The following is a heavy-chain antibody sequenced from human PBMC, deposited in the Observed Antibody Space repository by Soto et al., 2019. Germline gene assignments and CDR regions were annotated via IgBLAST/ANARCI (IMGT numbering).Heavy chain of an antibody. Sequence: QVQLVQSGAEVKEPGDSVRVSCEASGYTFTAYYIHWVRQAPGQGLEWMGWINPKFGDTTYAQDFQGSGSMTRDMSISTVYMDLSRLTSDDTAIYYCARNMDYYYGRGSGNGHGVWGQGTTVTVFS. CDR3: ARNMDYYYGRGSGNGHGV. CDR1: GYTFTAYY. D-gene: IGHD3-10*02. V-gene: IGHV1-2*02. J-gene: IGHJ6*02. CDR2: INPKFGDT.